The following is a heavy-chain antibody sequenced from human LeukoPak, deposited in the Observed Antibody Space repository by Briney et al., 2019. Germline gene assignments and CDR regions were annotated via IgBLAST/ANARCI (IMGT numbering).Heavy chain of an antibody. CDR3: ARDPRSTLIQIAAAGFVY. J-gene: IGHJ4*02. D-gene: IGHD6-13*01. Sequence: GGSLRLSCAASGFTFSSYEMNWVRQAPGKGLEWVSYISSSGSTIYYADSVKGRFTISRDNAKNPLYLQMNSLRAEDTAVYYCARDPRSTLIQIAAAGFVYWGQGTLVTVSS. CDR1: GFTFSSYE. V-gene: IGHV3-48*03. CDR2: ISSSGSTI.